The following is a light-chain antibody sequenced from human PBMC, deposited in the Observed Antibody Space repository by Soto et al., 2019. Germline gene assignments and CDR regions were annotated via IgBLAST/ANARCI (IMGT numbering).Light chain of an antibody. CDR2: DAS. J-gene: IGKJ5*01. V-gene: IGKV3-11*01. CDR1: QSVSSY. Sequence: EIVLSQAPVTPSLSPGGRATLACGSSQSVSSYLAWYQQKPGQAPRLLIYDASNRATGIPARFSGSGSGTDFTLTISSLEPEDFAVYYCQQRSNWPITLGQGTRLEIK. CDR3: QQRSNWPIT.